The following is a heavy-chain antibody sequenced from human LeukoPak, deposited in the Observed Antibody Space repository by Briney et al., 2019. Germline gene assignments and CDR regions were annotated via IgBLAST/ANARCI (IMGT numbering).Heavy chain of an antibody. CDR2: IHSGGST. Sequence: GGSLRLSCAASGFTVSSHYMSWVRQAPGKGLEWVSVIHSGGSTYHVDSVKGRFTISRDSSKNTVYLQMNSMRVEDTAVYYCASLAGDIWGQGTMVTVSS. V-gene: IGHV3-66*02. CDR1: GFTVSSHY. D-gene: IGHD6-19*01. J-gene: IGHJ3*02. CDR3: ASLAGDI.